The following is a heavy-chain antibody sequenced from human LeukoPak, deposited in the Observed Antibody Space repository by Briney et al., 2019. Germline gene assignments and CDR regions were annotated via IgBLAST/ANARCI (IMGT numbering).Heavy chain of an antibody. Sequence: PSETLSLTCTVSGGSISSSSYYWGWIRQPPGKGLEWIGNIHYSGSTYYNPSLKSRVTISVDTSKNQFSLKLSSVTAADTAVYYCARVIRYGYVVNNWFDPWGQGTLVTVSS. D-gene: IGHD5-12*01. CDR3: ARVIRYGYVVNNWFDP. CDR2: IHYSGST. CDR1: GGSISSSSYY. J-gene: IGHJ5*02. V-gene: IGHV4-39*07.